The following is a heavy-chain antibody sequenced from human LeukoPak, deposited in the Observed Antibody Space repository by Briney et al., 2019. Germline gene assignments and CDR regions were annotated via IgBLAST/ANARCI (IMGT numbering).Heavy chain of an antibody. J-gene: IGHJ3*02. V-gene: IGHV3-9*01. Sequence: GGSLRLSCAASGFTFDDYAMHWVRQAPGKGLEWVSGISWNSGSLGYADSVKGRFTISRDNAKNSLYLQMNSLRAENTALYYCAKALTGDLYDAFDIWGQGTMVTVSS. CDR3: AKALTGDLYDAFDI. D-gene: IGHD7-27*01. CDR2: ISWNSGSL. CDR1: GFTFDDYA.